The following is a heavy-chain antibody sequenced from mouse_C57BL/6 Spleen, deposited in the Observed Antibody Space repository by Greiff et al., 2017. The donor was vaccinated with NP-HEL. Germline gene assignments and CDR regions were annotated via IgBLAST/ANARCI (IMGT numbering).Heavy chain of an antibody. CDR3: TRGYGSRRSYWYFDV. V-gene: IGHV1-15*01. D-gene: IGHD1-1*01. Sequence: QVQLKESGAELVRPGASVTLSCKASGYTFTDYEMHWVKQTPVHGLEWIGAIDPETGGTAYNQKFKGKAILTADKSSSTAYMELRSLTSEDSAVYYCTRGYGSRRSYWYFDVWGTGTTVTVSS. J-gene: IGHJ1*03. CDR1: GYTFTDYE. CDR2: IDPETGGT.